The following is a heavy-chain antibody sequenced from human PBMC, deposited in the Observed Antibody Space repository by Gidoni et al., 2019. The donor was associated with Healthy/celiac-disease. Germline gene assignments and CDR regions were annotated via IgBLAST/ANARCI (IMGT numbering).Heavy chain of an antibody. V-gene: IGHV4-34*01. Sequence: QVQLQQWGAGLLKPSVTLSLTCAVYGWSFSGYYWSWIRQPPGKGLEWIGEINHSGSTNYNPSLKSRVNISVETSKNQFSLKLSSVTAADTAVYYCARRRAGGYCSSTSCYPFDYWGQGTLVTVSS. CDR1: GWSFSGYY. J-gene: IGHJ4*02. D-gene: IGHD2-2*03. CDR3: ARRRAGGYCSSTSCYPFDY. CDR2: INHSGST.